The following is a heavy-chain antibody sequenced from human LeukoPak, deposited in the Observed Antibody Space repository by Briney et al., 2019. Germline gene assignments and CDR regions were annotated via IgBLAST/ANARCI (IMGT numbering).Heavy chain of an antibody. CDR2: ISSSGSTI. V-gene: IGHV3-11*01. CDR1: GFTFSDYY. J-gene: IGHJ4*02. D-gene: IGHD4-17*01. CDR3: ARSDYVHVLPLDY. Sequence: SLRLSCXASGFTFSDYYMSWIRQAPGEGLEGVSYISSSGSTIYYPPSLKGRFTLSSDNAKTSLYLPMNSLRAEHTAVYYCARSDYVHVLPLDYWGQGTLVTVSS.